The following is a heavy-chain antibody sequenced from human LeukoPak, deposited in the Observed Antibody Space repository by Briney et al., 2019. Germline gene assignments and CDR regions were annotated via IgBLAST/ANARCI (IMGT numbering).Heavy chain of an antibody. CDR3: ARVKYNDFWSGYSPPDY. V-gene: IGHV3-64*02. CDR1: GFTFSTNA. D-gene: IGHD3-3*01. Sequence: HLGGSLALSCEASGFTFSTNAIHWVRQAPGQGLQYVSAISGDGGSTYYADSVKDRFTISSDNSKNTVYLQMGSLRAEDMAVYYCARVKYNDFWSGYSPPDYWGQGTLVTVSS. CDR2: ISGDGGST. J-gene: IGHJ4*02.